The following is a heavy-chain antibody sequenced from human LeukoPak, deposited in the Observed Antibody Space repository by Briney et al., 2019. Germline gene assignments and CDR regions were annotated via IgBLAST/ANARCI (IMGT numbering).Heavy chain of an antibody. J-gene: IGHJ5*02. Sequence: SETLSLTCAVSGYSISSSYYWGWIRQPPGKGLEWIGSIYHSGSTYYNPSLKSRVTISVDTSKNQFSLKLSSVTAADTAVYYCARGIDSSSWYNWFDPWGQGTLVTVSS. D-gene: IGHD6-13*01. CDR1: GYSISSSYY. CDR2: IYHSGST. V-gene: IGHV4-38-2*01. CDR3: ARGIDSSSWYNWFDP.